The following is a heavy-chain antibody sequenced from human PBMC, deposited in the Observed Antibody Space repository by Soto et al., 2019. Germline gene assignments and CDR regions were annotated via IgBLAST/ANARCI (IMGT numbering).Heavy chain of an antibody. D-gene: IGHD3-22*01. Sequence: QVQLVQSGAEVKKPGASVKVSCKASGYTFTSYDINWVRQATGQGLEWMGWMNPNSGNTGYAQKFQGRVTMTRNTSISTAYMELSSLRSEDTAVYYCARGIMYYYDSSGYLNWFDPWGQGTLVTVSS. CDR3: ARGIMYYYDSSGYLNWFDP. V-gene: IGHV1-8*01. J-gene: IGHJ5*02. CDR2: MNPNSGNT. CDR1: GYTFTSYD.